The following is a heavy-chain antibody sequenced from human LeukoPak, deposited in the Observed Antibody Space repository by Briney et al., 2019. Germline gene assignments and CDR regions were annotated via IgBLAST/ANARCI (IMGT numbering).Heavy chain of an antibody. CDR2: ISGGGGNT. Sequence: AGGSLRLSCAASGFTFSSYAMSWVRQAPGKGLEWVTAISGGGGNTYYADSVKGRFTISRDNSKNTLYLQKNSLRAEDTAVYYCAKDSSTGDDTFDIWGQGTMVTVS. J-gene: IGHJ3*02. D-gene: IGHD7-27*01. CDR1: GFTFSSYA. CDR3: AKDSSTGDDTFDI. V-gene: IGHV3-23*01.